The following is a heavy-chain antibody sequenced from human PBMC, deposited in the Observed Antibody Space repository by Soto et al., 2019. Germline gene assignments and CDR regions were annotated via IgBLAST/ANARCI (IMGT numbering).Heavy chain of an antibody. CDR1: GGSISSGDYY. CDR3: ARWWSGSRQGFDP. CDR2: IYYSGST. V-gene: IGHV4-31*03. J-gene: IGHJ5*02. D-gene: IGHD3-3*01. Sequence: PSETLSLTCTVSGGSISSGDYYWSWIRQHPGKGLEWIGYIYYSGSTYYNPSLKSRVTISVDTSKNQFSLKLSSVTAADTAVYYCARWWSGSRQGFDPWGQGTLLTVSS.